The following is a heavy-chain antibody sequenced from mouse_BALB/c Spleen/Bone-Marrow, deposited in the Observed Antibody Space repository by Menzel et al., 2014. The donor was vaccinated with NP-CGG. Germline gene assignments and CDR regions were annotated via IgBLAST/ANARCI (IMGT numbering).Heavy chain of an antibody. D-gene: IGHD2-4*01. CDR3: ANYDYGWYFDV. J-gene: IGHJ1*01. Sequence: EVQLAESGAELVKPGASVKLSCTASGFNIKDTYMHWVKQRPEQGLEWIGRIDPANGNTKYDPKFQGKATITADTSSNTAYLQLSSLTSEDTAVYYCANYDYGWYFDVWGAGTTVTVSS. CDR2: IDPANGNT. V-gene: IGHV14-3*02. CDR1: GFNIKDTY.